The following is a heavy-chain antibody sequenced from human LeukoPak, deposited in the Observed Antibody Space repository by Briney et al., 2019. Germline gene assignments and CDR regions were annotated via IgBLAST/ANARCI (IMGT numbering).Heavy chain of an antibody. Sequence: PSQTLSLTCTVSGGSISSWDYYWSWIRQPPGKGLEWIGYIHSSGSTYYNPSLKSRVTISVDTSKNQFSLRLSSVTAADTAVYYRATKPNGDYYFDYWGQGTLVTVSS. V-gene: IGHV4-30-4*01. CDR2: IHSSGST. CDR1: GGSISSWDYY. J-gene: IGHJ4*02. CDR3: ATKPNGDYYFDY. D-gene: IGHD4-17*01.